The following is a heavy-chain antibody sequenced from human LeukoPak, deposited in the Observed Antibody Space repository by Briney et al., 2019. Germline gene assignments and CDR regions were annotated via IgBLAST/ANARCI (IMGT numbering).Heavy chain of an antibody. Sequence: PSETLSLTCTVSGDSFNIYYWSWIRQSPGKGLEWIGYIYSGGRNNYNPSLKSRVTMSLDTSKNQISLKLTPVTAADTAVYFCARVPNHYFYIDVWGKGTTVTVSS. V-gene: IGHV4-59*01. CDR2: IYSGGRN. J-gene: IGHJ6*03. CDR1: GDSFNIYY. CDR3: ARVPNHYFYIDV.